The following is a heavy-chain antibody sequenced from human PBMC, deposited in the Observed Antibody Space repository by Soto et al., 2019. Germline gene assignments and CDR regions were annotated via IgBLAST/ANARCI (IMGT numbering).Heavy chain of an antibody. CDR1: GYTFTNYG. J-gene: IGHJ5*02. V-gene: IGHV1-18*01. CDR2: ISTSNANS. D-gene: IGHD2-21*01. CDR3: ARVIELYVVPTWDLIDL. Sequence: QVQLVQSGAEVKKPGASVKVSCKASGYTFTNYGINWVRQAPGQGLEWMGWISTSNANSNHAQKFQGRVALTADTSTSTAYLELTSLTSDDTAVYYCARVIELYVVPTWDLIDLWGQGTLVTVSS.